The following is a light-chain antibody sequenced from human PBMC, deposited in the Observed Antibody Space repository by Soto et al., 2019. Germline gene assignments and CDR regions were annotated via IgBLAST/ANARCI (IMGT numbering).Light chain of an antibody. CDR1: QSVLYSSNNKNY. V-gene: IGKV4-1*01. CDR3: QQYYSTPPLT. Sequence: DIVMTQSADSLAVSLVERATINCKSSQSVLYSSNNKNYLAWYQQKPGQPPKLLIYWASTRESGVPDRFSGSGSGTDFTLTISSLQAEDVAVYYCQQYYSTPPLTLGGGTKVDIK. J-gene: IGKJ4*01. CDR2: WAS.